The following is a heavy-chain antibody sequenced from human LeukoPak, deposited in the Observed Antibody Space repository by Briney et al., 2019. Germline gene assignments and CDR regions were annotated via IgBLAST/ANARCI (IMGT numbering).Heavy chain of an antibody. CDR2: IIPSFGTA. Sequence: SVKVSCKASGGTFSSYAISWVRQAPGQGLEWMGGIIPSFGTANYAQKFQGRVTITTDESTSTAYMELSSLRSEDTAVYYCASQPYYYDSSGYSRAEDYWGQGTLVTVSS. J-gene: IGHJ4*02. CDR3: ASQPYYYDSSGYSRAEDY. D-gene: IGHD3-22*01. CDR1: GGTFSSYA. V-gene: IGHV1-69*05.